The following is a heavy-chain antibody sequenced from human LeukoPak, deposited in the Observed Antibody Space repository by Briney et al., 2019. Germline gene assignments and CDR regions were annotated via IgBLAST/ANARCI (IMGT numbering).Heavy chain of an antibody. V-gene: IGHV3-73*01. J-gene: IGHJ4*02. CDR3: TRHLECVAPDS. Sequence: AGSLTLSCAASGCWFQGSSVHWVRQSSGRGLEWVGCMKDRNKNYATIYAASMRSRFSISRDNSKNPATLHMNTLRTEDTAVYFCTRHLECVAPDSWGQGTLVTVSS. D-gene: IGHD5-12*01. CDR1: GCWFQGSS. CDR2: MKDRNKNYAT.